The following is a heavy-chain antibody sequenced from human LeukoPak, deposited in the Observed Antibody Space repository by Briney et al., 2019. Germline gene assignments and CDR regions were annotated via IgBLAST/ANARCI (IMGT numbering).Heavy chain of an antibody. V-gene: IGHV3-23*01. CDR1: GFTFSSYA. J-gene: IGHJ5*02. CDR3: AREAQYSSSWYVRLYNWFDP. CDR2: ISGSGGST. Sequence: GGSLRLSCAASGFTFSSYAMSWVRQAPGKGLEWVSAISGSGGSTYYADSVKGRFTISRDNAKNSLYLQMNSLRAEDTAVYYCAREAQYSSSWYVRLYNWFDPWGQGTLVTVSS. D-gene: IGHD6-13*01.